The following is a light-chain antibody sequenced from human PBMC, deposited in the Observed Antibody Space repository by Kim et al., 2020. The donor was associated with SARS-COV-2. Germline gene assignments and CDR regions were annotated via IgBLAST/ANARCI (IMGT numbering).Light chain of an antibody. V-gene: IGLV7-43*01. CDR2: TTN. J-gene: IGLJ1*01. CDR3: LLYYGGTRV. CDR1: AGAVTSGSY. Sequence: QAVVTQEPSLTVSPGGTVTLTCTSSAGAVTSGSYPNWFQQKPGQPPRTLISTTNNRHSWAPARFSGSLLGGKPALTLSDVQPEDEAEYYCLLYYGGTRVFGTGTKVTVL.